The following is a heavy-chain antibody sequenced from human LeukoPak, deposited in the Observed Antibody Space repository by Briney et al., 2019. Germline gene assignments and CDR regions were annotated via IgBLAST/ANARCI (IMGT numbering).Heavy chain of an antibody. Sequence: SETLSLTCTVSGGSISSYYWSWIRQPPGKGLEWIGYIYYSGSTNYNPSLKSRVTISVDTSKNQFSLRLSSVTAADTAVYYCATWRTAKTGFDYWGQGTLVTVSS. D-gene: IGHD1-1*01. J-gene: IGHJ4*02. CDR3: ATWRTAKTGFDY. CDR1: GGSISSYY. V-gene: IGHV4-59*08. CDR2: IYYSGST.